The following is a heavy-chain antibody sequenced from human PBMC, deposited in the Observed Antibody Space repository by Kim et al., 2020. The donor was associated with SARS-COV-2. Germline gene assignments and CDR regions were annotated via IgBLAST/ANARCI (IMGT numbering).Heavy chain of an antibody. D-gene: IGHD6-13*01. CDR3: ASEGYSSSWSIDY. CDR2: IYYSGST. J-gene: IGHJ4*02. CDR1: GGSISSYY. V-gene: IGHV4-59*01. Sequence: SETLSLTCTVSGGSISSYYWSWIRQPPGKGLELIWYIYYSGSTNYNPSLKSRVTISVDTSKNQFSLKLSSVTAADTAVYYCASEGYSSSWSIDYWGQGTLVTVSS.